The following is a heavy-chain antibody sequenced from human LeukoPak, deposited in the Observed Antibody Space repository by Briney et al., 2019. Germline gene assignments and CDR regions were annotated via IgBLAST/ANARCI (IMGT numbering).Heavy chain of an antibody. CDR3: AREGGEWELLRTFDY. D-gene: IGHD1-26*01. CDR1: GFTFSNYW. Sequence: GGSLRLSCTASGFTFSNYWMMWVRQAPGKGLEWVANINEDGSEKYYADSVEGRFTISRDNAKNSLYLQMNSLRAEDTAVYYCAREGGEWELLRTFDYWGQGTLVTVSS. J-gene: IGHJ4*02. CDR2: INEDGSEK. V-gene: IGHV3-7*03.